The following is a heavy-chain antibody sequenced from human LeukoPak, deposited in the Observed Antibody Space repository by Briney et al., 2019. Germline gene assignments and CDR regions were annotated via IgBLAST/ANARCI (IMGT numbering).Heavy chain of an antibody. CDR2: VSPNIGAT. CDR1: GYTFTDYF. D-gene: IGHD4-23*01. V-gene: IGHV1-2*02. CDR3: ARNYGGTSKFFDY. Sequence: ASVTVSCEASGYTFTDYFIHWVRQAPGQGLEWMGWVSPNIGATNYAQRFQGRVTMTWDTSISTAYLEVSRLTSDDTALYYCARNYGGTSKFFDYWGQGTLVTASS. J-gene: IGHJ4*02.